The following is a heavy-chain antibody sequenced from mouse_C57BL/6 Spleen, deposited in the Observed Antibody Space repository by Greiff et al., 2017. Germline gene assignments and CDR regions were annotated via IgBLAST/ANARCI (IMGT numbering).Heavy chain of an antibody. J-gene: IGHJ4*01. CDR3: AREISSHYAMDY. D-gene: IGHD1-1*01. V-gene: IGHV1-49*01. CDR1: YFAFMACA. Sequence: LMESGAELVRPGSSVKLSCKDSYFAFMACAMHWVKQRPGHGLEWIGSFTMYSDATDYSENFKGKATLTANTSSSTAYMELSSLTSEDSAVDYCAREISSHYAMDYWGQGTSVTVSS. CDR2: FTMYSDAT.